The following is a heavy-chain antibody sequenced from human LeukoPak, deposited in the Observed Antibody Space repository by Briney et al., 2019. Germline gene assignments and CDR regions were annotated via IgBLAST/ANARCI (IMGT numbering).Heavy chain of an antibody. J-gene: IGHJ4*02. D-gene: IGHD3-10*01. CDR2: IIGTGGST. Sequence: GGSLRLSCTASGFTFSSYAMGWVRQAPGKGLEWFSIIIGTGGSTYYADSVKGRFTISRDNSKNTLSLQMNSLRAADTAVYYCAKAHIGSGSVYYFDYWGQGTLVTVSS. V-gene: IGHV3-23*01. CDR3: AKAHIGSGSVYYFDY. CDR1: GFTFSSYA.